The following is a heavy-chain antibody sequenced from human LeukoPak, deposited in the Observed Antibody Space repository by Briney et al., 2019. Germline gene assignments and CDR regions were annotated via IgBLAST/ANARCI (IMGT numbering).Heavy chain of an antibody. D-gene: IGHD6-19*01. CDR3: VSCSGWYGIVDY. CDR2: VYASGST. CDR1: GGSISSYY. J-gene: IGHJ4*02. Sequence: SETLSLTCTVSGGSISSYYWSWIRQPAGKGLEWIGRVYASGSTNYNPSLKSRVTISIDTSKNQFSLKLSSVTAADTAVYYCVSCSGWYGIVDYWGQGTLVTVSS. V-gene: IGHV4-4*07.